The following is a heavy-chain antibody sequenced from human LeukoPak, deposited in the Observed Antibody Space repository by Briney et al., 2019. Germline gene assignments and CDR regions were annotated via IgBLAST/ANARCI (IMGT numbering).Heavy chain of an antibody. J-gene: IGHJ4*02. Sequence: GGSLTLSCAASGFTFSSYGMHWVRQALGKGLEWVAFIRYDGSNKYYADSVKGRFTISRDNSKNTLCLQMNSLRAEDTAVYYCANSQQLLLDYWGQGSLVTVSS. D-gene: IGHD1-26*01. CDR3: ANSQQLLLDY. CDR2: IRYDGSNK. V-gene: IGHV3-30*02. CDR1: GFTFSSYG.